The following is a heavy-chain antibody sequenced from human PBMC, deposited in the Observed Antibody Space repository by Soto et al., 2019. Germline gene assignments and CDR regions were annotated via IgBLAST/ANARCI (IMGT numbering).Heavy chain of an antibody. Sequence: GGSLRLSCAASGFTFSSYGMHWVRQAPGKGLEWVAVISYDGSNKYYADSVKGRFTISRDNSKNTLYLQMNSLRAEDTAVYYCAKDRGPYSNQITFDYWGQGTLVTVSS. CDR2: ISYDGSNK. CDR3: AKDRGPYSNQITFDY. D-gene: IGHD4-4*01. J-gene: IGHJ4*02. V-gene: IGHV3-30*18. CDR1: GFTFSSYG.